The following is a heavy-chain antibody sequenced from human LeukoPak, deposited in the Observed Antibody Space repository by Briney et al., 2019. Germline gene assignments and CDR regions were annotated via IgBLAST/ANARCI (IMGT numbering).Heavy chain of an antibody. J-gene: IGHJ4*02. Sequence: GGSLRLSCAASGFTFSSCGMHWVRQAPGKGLEWVAVISYDGSNKYYADSVKGRFTISRDNSKNTLYLQMNSLRAEDTAVYYCAKDPSSGADYWGQGTLVTVSS. CDR3: AKDPSSGADY. CDR1: GFTFSSCG. CDR2: ISYDGSNK. D-gene: IGHD6-19*01. V-gene: IGHV3-30*18.